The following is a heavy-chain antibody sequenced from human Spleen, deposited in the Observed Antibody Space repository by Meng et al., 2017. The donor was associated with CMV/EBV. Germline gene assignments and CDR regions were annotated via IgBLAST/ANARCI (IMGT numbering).Heavy chain of an antibody. Sequence: LTCAGYGGPCSGYDWSWIRQPPGKGREWIGEINDRGSTNHNPSLKSRVTISVDTSKNQFSLKLSSVTAADTAVYYCARLYGGYDRDYWGQGTLVTVSS. J-gene: IGHJ4*02. V-gene: IGHV4-34*01. CDR1: GGPCSGYD. CDR3: ARLYGGYDRDY. D-gene: IGHD5-12*01. CDR2: INDRGST.